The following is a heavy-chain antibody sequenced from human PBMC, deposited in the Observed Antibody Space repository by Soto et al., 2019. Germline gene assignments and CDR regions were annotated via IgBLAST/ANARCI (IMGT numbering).Heavy chain of an antibody. V-gene: IGHV3-48*01. J-gene: IGHJ6*03. CDR3: ARGGGPTPPGYSSGWYGSRYYYYYMDV. Sequence: GGSLRLSCAASGFTFSSYSMNWVRQAPGKGLEWVSYISSSSSTIYYADSVKGRFTISRDNAKNSLYLQMNSLRAEDTAVYYCARGGGPTPPGYSSGWYGSRYYYYYMDVWGKGTTVTVSS. CDR1: GFTFSSYS. CDR2: ISSSSSTI. D-gene: IGHD6-19*01.